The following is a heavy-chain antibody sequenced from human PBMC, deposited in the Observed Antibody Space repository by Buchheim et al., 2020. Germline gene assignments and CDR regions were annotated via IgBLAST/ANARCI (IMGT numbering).Heavy chain of an antibody. CDR1: GFTFSSYS. CDR2: ISSSSSTI. J-gene: IGHJ4*02. CDR3: ARDRFNYDFWSGYYEEDY. V-gene: IGHV3-48*02. Sequence: VQLVESGGGLVKPGGSLRLSCAASGFTFSSYSMNWVRQAPGKGLEWVSYISSSSSTIYYADSVKGRFTISRDNAKNSLYLQMNSLRDEDTAVYYCARDRFNYDFWSGYYEEDYWGQGTL. D-gene: IGHD3-3*01.